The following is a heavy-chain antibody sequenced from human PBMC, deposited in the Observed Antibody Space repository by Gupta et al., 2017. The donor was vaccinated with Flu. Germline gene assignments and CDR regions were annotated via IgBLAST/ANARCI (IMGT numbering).Heavy chain of an antibody. J-gene: IGHJ6*02. CDR3: STGEGSAQNYFYGMDV. Sequence: VESGGNLVRPGGSLRLSCAVSGLNFRTYAMNWVRLTPGKGLEWISHITSGGDGRYYADAVQGRFTISRDNAKNSVYLQMNSLRVEDTAVYYCSTGEGSAQNYFYGMDVWGQGTTVTVSS. V-gene: IGHV3-48*03. CDR1: GLNFRTYA. D-gene: IGHD7-27*01. CDR2: ITSGGDGR.